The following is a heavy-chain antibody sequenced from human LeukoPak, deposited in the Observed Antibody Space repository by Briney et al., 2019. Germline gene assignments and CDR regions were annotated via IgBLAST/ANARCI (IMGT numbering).Heavy chain of an antibody. D-gene: IGHD1-1*01. CDR3: ARVGKTGTPFDY. V-gene: IGHV4-38-2*02. Sequence: SETLSLTCTVSGYSISSGYYWGWIRQPPGKGLEWIGSIYHSGSTNYNPSLKSRVTMSVDTSKNQFSLKLSSVTAADTAVYYCARVGKTGTPFDYWGQGTLVTVSS. CDR1: GYSISSGYY. J-gene: IGHJ4*02. CDR2: IYHSGST.